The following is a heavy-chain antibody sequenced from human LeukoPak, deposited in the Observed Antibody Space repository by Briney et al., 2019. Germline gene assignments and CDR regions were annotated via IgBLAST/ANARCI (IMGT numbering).Heavy chain of an antibody. V-gene: IGHV3-30*18. CDR2: ILYDGSTT. CDR3: AKVRYYFYGSGSYYLDN. CDR1: GLTFRYYG. D-gene: IGHD3-10*01. Sequence: PGRSLSFSCAAPGLTFRYYGMHWARQAAGKALEWVAVILYDGSTTYYGDSVKGRFTVSRDNSKNTLYLQMNSPRAEDTAVYYCAKVRYYFYGSGSYYLDNWGQGTLVTVSS. J-gene: IGHJ4*02.